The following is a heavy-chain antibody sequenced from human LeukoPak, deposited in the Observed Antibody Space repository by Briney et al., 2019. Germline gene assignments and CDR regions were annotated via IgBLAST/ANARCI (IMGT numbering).Heavy chain of an antibody. CDR2: ISSSSSTI. D-gene: IGHD6-13*01. V-gene: IGHV3-48*01. CDR1: RFTFSSYS. CDR3: ARSYSSSWTVMDV. J-gene: IGHJ6*03. Sequence: GGSLRLSCAASRFTFSSYSMNWVRQAPGKGLEWVSYISSSSSTIYYADSVKGRFTISRDNAKNSLYLQMNSLRAEDTAVYYCARSYSSSWTVMDVWGKGTTVTVSS.